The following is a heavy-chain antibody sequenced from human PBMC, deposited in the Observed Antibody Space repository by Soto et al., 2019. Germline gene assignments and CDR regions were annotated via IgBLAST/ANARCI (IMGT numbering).Heavy chain of an antibody. V-gene: IGHV4-39*01. CDR3: ARLEFLGYGYPPYYFDY. CDR1: GGSISSSSYY. Sequence: QLQLQESGPGLVKPSETLSLTCTVSGGSISSSSYYWGWIRQPPGKGLEWIGSIYYSGSTYYNPSLKSRVPISVDTSKNPFSLKLSSVTAADTAVYYCARLEFLGYGYPPYYFDYWGQGTLVTVSS. J-gene: IGHJ4*02. CDR2: IYYSGST. D-gene: IGHD5-18*01.